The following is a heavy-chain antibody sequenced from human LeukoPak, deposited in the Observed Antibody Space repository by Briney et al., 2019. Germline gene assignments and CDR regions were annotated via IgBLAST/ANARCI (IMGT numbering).Heavy chain of an antibody. CDR1: GYTFTGYY. Sequence: EASVKVSCKASGYTFTGYYMHWVRQAPGQGLEWMGWINPNSGGTNYAQKFQGGVTMTRDTSISTAYMELSRLRSDDTAVYYCARGKYIVATLLGPLNYWGQGTLVTVSS. V-gene: IGHV1-2*02. CDR3: ARGKYIVATLLGPLNY. CDR2: INPNSGGT. D-gene: IGHD5-12*01. J-gene: IGHJ4*02.